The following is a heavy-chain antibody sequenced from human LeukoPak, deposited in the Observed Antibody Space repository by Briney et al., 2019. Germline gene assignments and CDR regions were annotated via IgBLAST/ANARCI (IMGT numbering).Heavy chain of an antibody. CDR2: IYTSGST. Sequence: SETLSLTCTVSGGSISSGSYYWSWIRQPAGKGLEWIGRIYTSGSTNYNPSLKSRVTISVDTSKNQFSLKLSSVTAADTAVYHCARESGSYHFDYWGQGTLVTVSS. D-gene: IGHD1-26*01. CDR3: ARESGSYHFDY. V-gene: IGHV4-61*02. CDR1: GGSISSGSYY. J-gene: IGHJ4*02.